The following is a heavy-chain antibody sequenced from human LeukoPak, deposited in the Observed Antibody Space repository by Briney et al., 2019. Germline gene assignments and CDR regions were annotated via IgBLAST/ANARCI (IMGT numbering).Heavy chain of an antibody. Sequence: GGSLRLFCAASGFTFSIHGMHWVRQAPGKGLEWVAFIRDDGTDKYYADSVKGRFSISRDKSDNTLHLQMNSLRAEDTAVYYCAKAGLVGNTVMSYFDSWGQGTLVTVSS. CDR3: AKAGLVGNTVMSYFDS. D-gene: IGHD1-26*01. CDR1: GFTFSIHG. V-gene: IGHV3-30*02. J-gene: IGHJ4*02. CDR2: IRDDGTDK.